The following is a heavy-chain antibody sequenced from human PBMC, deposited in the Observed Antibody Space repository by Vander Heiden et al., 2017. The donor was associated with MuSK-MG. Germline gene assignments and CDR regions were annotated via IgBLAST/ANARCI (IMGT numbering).Heavy chain of an antibody. Sequence: QVQLVQSGAEVKKPGSSVKVSCKASGGTFSSYAIRWVRQAPGQGLEWMGGIIPILGTANYAQKFQGRVTITADESTSTAYMELSSLRSEDTAVYYCARRGDSSGYYYPSDALEIWGQGTRVTVSS. J-gene: IGHJ3*02. CDR3: ARRGDSSGYYYPSDALEI. V-gene: IGHV1-69*01. D-gene: IGHD3-22*01. CDR2: IIPILGTA. CDR1: GGTFSSYA.